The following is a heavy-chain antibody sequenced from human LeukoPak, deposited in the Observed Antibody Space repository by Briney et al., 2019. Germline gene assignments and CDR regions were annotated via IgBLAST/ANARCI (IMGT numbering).Heavy chain of an antibody. CDR2: IYTSGST. Sequence: PSKTLSLTCTVSVGSISSYYWNWIRQPAGKGLEWIGRIYTSGSTNYNASLKSRVTMSVDTSKNQFSLKLSSVTAADTAVYYCARDGGCSSTSCPYYYYGMDVWGQGTTVTVSS. D-gene: IGHD2-2*01. CDR1: VGSISSYY. J-gene: IGHJ6*02. V-gene: IGHV4-4*07. CDR3: ARDGGCSSTSCPYYYYGMDV.